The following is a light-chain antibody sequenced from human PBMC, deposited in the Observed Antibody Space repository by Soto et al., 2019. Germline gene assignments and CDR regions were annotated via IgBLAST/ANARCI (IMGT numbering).Light chain of an antibody. V-gene: IGKV3-20*01. J-gene: IGKJ1*01. Sequence: VLTQSQGHMSLSPGARATLAWRASQSASSKYVAWYQQKPGQDPRLIIYGTSSRATGISDRGRGMWSGTDCTLTMSRLEPEEGAVDACHQYKGWPRTVGQGTKVDNK. CDR3: HQYKGWPRT. CDR1: QSASSKY. CDR2: GTS.